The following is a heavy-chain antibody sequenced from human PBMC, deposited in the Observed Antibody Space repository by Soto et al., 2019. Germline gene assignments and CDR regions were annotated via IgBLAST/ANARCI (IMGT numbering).Heavy chain of an antibody. Sequence: SETLSLTCTVSGGSISSGDNYWTWIRQPPGKALEWIGYIYYSGSTYYNPSLESRLTISIDTSNNQFSLKLNSVTAADMAVYYCARGTWTYYDFWSGYYTGPRALDYWGQGTLVTVSS. CDR3: ARGTWTYYDFWSGYYTGPRALDY. V-gene: IGHV4-30-4*01. D-gene: IGHD3-3*01. CDR2: IYYSGST. CDR1: GGSISSGDNY. J-gene: IGHJ4*02.